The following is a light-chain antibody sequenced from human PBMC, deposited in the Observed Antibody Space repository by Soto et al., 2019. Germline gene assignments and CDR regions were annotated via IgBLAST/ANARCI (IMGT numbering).Light chain of an antibody. V-gene: IGLV1-44*01. Sequence: QSVLTQPPSASGTPGQRVTISCSGSNSNVGSNTVDWYQQLPGTAPKLFIYHNNQRPSGVPDRLSGSKSGTSASLAISGLQSEDEADYYCAAWDDSLNAVVFGGGTKVTVL. CDR2: HNN. J-gene: IGLJ2*01. CDR1: NSNVGSNT. CDR3: AAWDDSLNAVV.